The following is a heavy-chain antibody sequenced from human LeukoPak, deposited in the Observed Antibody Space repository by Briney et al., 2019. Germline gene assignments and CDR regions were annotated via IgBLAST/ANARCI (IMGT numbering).Heavy chain of an antibody. D-gene: IGHD6-6*01. CDR2: IYGGGST. Sequence: GGSLRLSCAASGFTFSSYEMNWVRQAPGKGLEWVSVIYGGGSTYYADSVKGRFTISRDNSKNTLYLQMNSLRAEDTAVYYCATERSNSLNYWGQGTLVTVSS. CDR1: GFTFSSYE. V-gene: IGHV3-66*02. CDR3: ATERSNSLNY. J-gene: IGHJ4*02.